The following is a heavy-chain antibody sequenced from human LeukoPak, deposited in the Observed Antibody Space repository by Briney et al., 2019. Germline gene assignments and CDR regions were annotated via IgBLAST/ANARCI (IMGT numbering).Heavy chain of an antibody. CDR1: GGSISSYY. CDR2: IYYSGST. CDR3: ARAGWLRAPFDY. V-gene: IGHV4-59*01. D-gene: IGHD5-12*01. J-gene: IGHJ4*02. Sequence: PSETLSLTCTVSGGSISSYYWSWIRQPPGKGLEWIGYIYYSGSTNYNPSLKSRVTISVDTSKNQFSLKLSSVTAADTAVYYCARAGWLRAPFDYWGRGTLVTVSS.